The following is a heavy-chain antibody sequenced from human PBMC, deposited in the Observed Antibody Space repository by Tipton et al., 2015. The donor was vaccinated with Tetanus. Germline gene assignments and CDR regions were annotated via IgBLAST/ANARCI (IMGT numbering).Heavy chain of an antibody. CDR3: ARCPVGARPRFDY. V-gene: IGHV4-61*01. J-gene: IGHJ4*02. Sequence: TLSLTCTVSGGSVSSGSYYWSWIRQPPGKGLEWIGYIYYSGSTNYNPSLKSRVTISVDTSKNQFSLKLSSVTAADTAVYYCARCPVGARPRFDYWGQGTLVTVSS. D-gene: IGHD1-26*01. CDR1: GGSVSSGSYY. CDR2: IYYSGST.